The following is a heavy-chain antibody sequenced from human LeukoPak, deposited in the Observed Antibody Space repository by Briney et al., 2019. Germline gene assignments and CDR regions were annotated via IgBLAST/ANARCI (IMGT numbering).Heavy chain of an antibody. Sequence: SETLSLTCAVYGGSFSGYYWSWIRQPPGKGLEWIGEINRSGSTNYNPSLKSRVTISVDTSKNQFSLKLSSVTAADTAVYYCARRPGDYGGNSDWFDPWGQGTLVTVSS. D-gene: IGHD4-17*01. J-gene: IGHJ5*02. CDR3: ARRPGDYGGNSDWFDP. CDR1: GGSFSGYY. V-gene: IGHV4-34*01. CDR2: INRSGST.